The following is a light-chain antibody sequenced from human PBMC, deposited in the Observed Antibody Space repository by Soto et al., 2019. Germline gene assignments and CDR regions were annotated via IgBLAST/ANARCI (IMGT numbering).Light chain of an antibody. V-gene: IGKV3-11*01. CDR1: QSVSSY. CDR3: QQRGNWPLT. J-gene: IGKJ4*01. CDR2: DAS. Sequence: ETVLTQSPATLSLSPGERATLSCRASQSVSSYLAWYQQKPGQAPRLLIYDASNRATGIPARFSGSGSGTDFTLTISSLEPEEFAVYYCQQRGNWPLTFGGGTKVEIK.